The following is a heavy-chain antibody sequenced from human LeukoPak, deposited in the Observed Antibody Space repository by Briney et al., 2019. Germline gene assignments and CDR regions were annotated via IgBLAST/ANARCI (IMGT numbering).Heavy chain of an antibody. J-gene: IGHJ6*03. CDR1: GFTFSSYA. V-gene: IGHV3-64*02. Sequence: GGSLRLSCAASGFTFSSYAMHWVRQAPGKAPEYVSSISSNGVNTYYADSVRGRFTISRDNSKNTLYLQMGSLRSEDMAVYYCARRHNYSSSMDVSGKGTTVTVSS. CDR3: ARRHNYSSSMDV. CDR2: ISSNGVNT.